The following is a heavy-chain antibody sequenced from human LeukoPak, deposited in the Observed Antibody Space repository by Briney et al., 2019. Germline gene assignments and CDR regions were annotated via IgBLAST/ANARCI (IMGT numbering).Heavy chain of an antibody. Sequence: SETLSLTCNVSGGSIRGYYWSWLRQPPGKGLEWIGYIYSSGSTNYNPSLKSRVTMSVDTSKNQFSLKVSSVTAADTAVYYCARVFDSGSQAYFYYMDVWGKGTTVTISS. D-gene: IGHD3-10*01. CDR2: IYSSGST. J-gene: IGHJ6*03. CDR1: GGSIRGYY. CDR3: ARVFDSGSQAYFYYMDV. V-gene: IGHV4-59*01.